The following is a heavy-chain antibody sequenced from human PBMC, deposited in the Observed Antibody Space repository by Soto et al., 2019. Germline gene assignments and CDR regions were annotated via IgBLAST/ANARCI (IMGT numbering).Heavy chain of an antibody. D-gene: IGHD1-1*01. CDR1: GFTFGDYA. Sequence: GGSLRLSCTASGFTFGDYAMSWVRQAPGKGLEWVGFIRSKAYGGTTEYAASVKGRFTISRDDSKSIAYLQMNSLKTEDTAVYYCTRYSNWNYYYYGMDVWGQGTTVTVSS. CDR2: IRSKAYGGTT. V-gene: IGHV3-49*04. CDR3: TRYSNWNYYYYGMDV. J-gene: IGHJ6*02.